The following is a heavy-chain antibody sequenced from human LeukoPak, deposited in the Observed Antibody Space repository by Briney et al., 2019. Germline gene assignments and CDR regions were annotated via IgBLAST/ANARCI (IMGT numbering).Heavy chain of an antibody. V-gene: IGHV3-30-3*01. CDR1: GFTFSSYD. J-gene: IGHJ4*02. CDR2: ISYDGSNK. CDR3: AKDIEQQLAQNPLFDY. Sequence: PGGSLRLSCAVSGFTFSSYDMPWVRQAPGKGLECVAVISYDGSNKYYADSVKGRFTISRDNSKNTLYLQMNSLRAEDTALYYCAKDIEQQLAQNPLFDYWGQGTLVTVSS. D-gene: IGHD6-13*01.